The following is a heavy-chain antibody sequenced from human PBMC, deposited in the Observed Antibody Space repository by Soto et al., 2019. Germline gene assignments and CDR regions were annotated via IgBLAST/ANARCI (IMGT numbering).Heavy chain of an antibody. D-gene: IGHD1-1*01. Sequence: QVQLVQSGAEVKKPGASVKVSCKASGGTFSSYTISWVRQAPGQGLEWMGRIIPILGIANYALKFQCRVTIPADKSMCTAYIELSSLRSDDTAVYFCARDESPNWSYEDYCYYKGIWGKGPTVTVSS. CDR1: GGTFSSYT. J-gene: IGHJ6*03. CDR2: IIPILGIA. V-gene: IGHV1-69*08. CDR3: ARDESPNWSYEDYCYYKGI.